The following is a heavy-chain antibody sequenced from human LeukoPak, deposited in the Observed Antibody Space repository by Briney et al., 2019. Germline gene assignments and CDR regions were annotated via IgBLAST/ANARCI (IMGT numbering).Heavy chain of an antibody. CDR2: IYYSGST. J-gene: IGHJ5*02. D-gene: IGHD6-19*01. CDR1: GGSISSSSYY. V-gene: IGHV4-61*05. CDR3: ARAGGVQWLGKMGNWFDP. Sequence: SETQSLTCTVSGGSISSSSYYWGWIRQPPGKGLEWIGYIYYSGSTNYNPSLKSRVTISVDTSKNQFSLKLSSVTAADTAVYYCARAGGVQWLGKMGNWFDPWGQGTLVTVSS.